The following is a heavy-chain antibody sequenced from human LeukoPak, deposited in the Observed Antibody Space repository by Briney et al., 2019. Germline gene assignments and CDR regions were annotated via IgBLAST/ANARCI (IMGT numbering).Heavy chain of an antibody. Sequence: SETLSLTCTVSGGSISSTSYYWGWLRQPPGKGLEWIGNIYYSGSTYYSPSLKSRVTISVDTSKNQFSLKLSSVTAADTAVYYCASYRHYMDVWGKGTTVTVSS. CDR2: IYYSGST. J-gene: IGHJ6*03. CDR3: ASYRHYMDV. V-gene: IGHV4-39*07. CDR1: GGSISSTSYY.